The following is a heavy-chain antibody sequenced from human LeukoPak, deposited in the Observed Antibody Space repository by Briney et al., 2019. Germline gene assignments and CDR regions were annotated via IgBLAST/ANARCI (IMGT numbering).Heavy chain of an antibody. CDR2: ISWNGGGI. D-gene: IGHD3-22*01. CDR3: ARDRPGGYYYDSSGYYYFDY. Sequence: GGSLRLSCAASGFTFDDYAMHWVRQAPGKGLQWVSGISWNGGGIGYVDSVKGRFTISRDNAKNSLYLQMNSLRAEDTAVYYCARDRPGGYYYDSSGYYYFDYWGQGTLVTVSS. CDR1: GFTFDDYA. J-gene: IGHJ4*02. V-gene: IGHV3-9*01.